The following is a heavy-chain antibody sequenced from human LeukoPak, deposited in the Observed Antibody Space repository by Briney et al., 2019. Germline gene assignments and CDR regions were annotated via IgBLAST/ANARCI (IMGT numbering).Heavy chain of an antibody. J-gene: IGHJ4*02. CDR1: GFTFSSYS. V-gene: IGHV3-9*03. CDR2: ISWNSGNL. CDR3: AKAHGSGMPPDF. D-gene: IGHD3-10*01. Sequence: GGSLRLSCAASGFTFSSYSMNWVRQAPGKGLEWVSTISWNSGNLGYADSVRGRFTISRDNAKNSLYLQMNNLRAEDMALYYCAKAHGSGMPPDFWGQGTLVTVSS.